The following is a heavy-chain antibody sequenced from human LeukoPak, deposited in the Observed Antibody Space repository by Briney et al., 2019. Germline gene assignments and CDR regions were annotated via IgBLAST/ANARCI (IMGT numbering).Heavy chain of an antibody. CDR1: GFTFSSYW. CDR2: IQQGGSEK. D-gene: IGHD6-13*01. Sequence: PGGSLRLSCAASGFTFSSYWMSWVRQAPGKGLEWVANIQQGGSEKYYVDSVKGRFTISRDNAKNSLYLQMNGLRAGDAAVYYCGRWGSCWFLDCWGKGTLVPFS. CDR3: GRWGSCWFLDC. J-gene: IGHJ4*02. V-gene: IGHV3-7*03.